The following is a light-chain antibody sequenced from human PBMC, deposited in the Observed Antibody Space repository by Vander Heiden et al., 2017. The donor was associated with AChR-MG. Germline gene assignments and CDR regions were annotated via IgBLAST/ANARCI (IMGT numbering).Light chain of an antibody. CDR2: GAS. CDR1: QGISSY. V-gene: IGKV1-9*01. Sequence: DIQLTQSPSFLSASVGDRVTITCRASQGISSYLAWYQQKPGKAPKVLIYGASTLQSEVPSRFSGNGSGTEFTLTISSLQPEDFATYYCQQLNTYPPFTFGPGTKVDIK. CDR3: QQLNTYPPFT. J-gene: IGKJ3*01.